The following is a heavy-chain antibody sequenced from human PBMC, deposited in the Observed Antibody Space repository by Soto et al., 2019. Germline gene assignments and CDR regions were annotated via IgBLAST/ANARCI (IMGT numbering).Heavy chain of an antibody. CDR1: GYSFTSYW. J-gene: IGHJ6*02. CDR2: IYPGDSDT. Sequence: GESLQISCKGSGYSFTSYWIGWVRQMAVKGLEWMGIIYPGDSDTRYSPSFQGQVTISADKSISTAYLQWSSLKASDTAMYYCARRGKLGIYYYYGMDVWGQGTTVTVSS. D-gene: IGHD7-27*01. V-gene: IGHV5-51*01. CDR3: ARRGKLGIYYYYGMDV.